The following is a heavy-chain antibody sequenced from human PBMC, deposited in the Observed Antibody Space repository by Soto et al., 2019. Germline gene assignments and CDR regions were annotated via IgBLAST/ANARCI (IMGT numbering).Heavy chain of an antibody. J-gene: IGHJ4*02. CDR2: IFYSGNT. CDR1: DASISSYY. V-gene: IGHV4-59*08. D-gene: IGHD3-10*01. CDR3: ARTPGSYFDY. Sequence: TLSLTCTVSDASISSYYWTWIRQPPGKELEWLGYIFYSGNTNYNPSLKSRLTISVDTSKNQFSLKLTSVTAADTAVYYCARTPGSYFDYWGQGTLVTVSS.